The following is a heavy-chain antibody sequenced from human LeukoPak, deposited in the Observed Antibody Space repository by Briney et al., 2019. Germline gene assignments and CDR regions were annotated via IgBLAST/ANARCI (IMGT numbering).Heavy chain of an antibody. CDR1: GYTFTTYG. CDR2: ISSYNGNT. CDR3: ARDAGSYYFDY. Sequence: ASVKVSCKASGYTFTTYGISWVRQAPGQGLGWMGWISSYNGNTNYAQKLQGRVTMTTDTSTSTAYMELRSLRSDDTAMYYCARDAGSYYFDYWGQGTVVTVSS. J-gene: IGHJ4*02. D-gene: IGHD3-10*01. V-gene: IGHV1-18*01.